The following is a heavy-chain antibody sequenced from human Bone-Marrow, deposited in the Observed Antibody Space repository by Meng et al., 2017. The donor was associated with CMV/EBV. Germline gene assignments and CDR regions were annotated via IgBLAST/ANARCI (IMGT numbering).Heavy chain of an antibody. CDR3: ARGYPYDAFYI. V-gene: IGHV3-53*01. J-gene: IGHJ3*02. CDR2: IYSGGST. D-gene: IGHD1-14*01. Sequence: SLNISCAASGFTVSSNYMSWVRQAPGKGLEWVSVIYSGGSTYYADSVKGRFTISRDNSKNTLYHQMNSLRAEDTAVYYCARGYPYDAFYIWGQGTMVTVSS. CDR1: GFTVSSNY.